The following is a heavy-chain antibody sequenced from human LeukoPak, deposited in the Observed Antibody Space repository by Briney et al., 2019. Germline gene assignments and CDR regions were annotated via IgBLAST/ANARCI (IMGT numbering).Heavy chain of an antibody. CDR3: AVGYSYGPPLFFDY. J-gene: IGHJ4*02. CDR2: IIPIFGTA. CDR1: GGTFSSYA. D-gene: IGHD5-18*01. V-gene: IGHV1-69*05. Sequence: SVKVSCKASGGTFSSYAISWVRQAPGQGLEWMGGIIPIFGTANYAQKFQGRVTMTTDTSTSTAYMELRSLRSDDTAVYYCAVGYSYGPPLFFDYWGQGTLVTVSS.